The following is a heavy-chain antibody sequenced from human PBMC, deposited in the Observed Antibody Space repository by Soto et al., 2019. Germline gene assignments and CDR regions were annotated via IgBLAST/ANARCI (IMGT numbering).Heavy chain of an antibody. D-gene: IGHD3-22*01. V-gene: IGHV3-30*18. J-gene: IGHJ6*02. Sequence: QVQLVESGGGVVQPGRSLRLSCAASGFTFSSYGMHWGRQAPGKGLEWVAVISYDGSNKYYADSVKGRFTISRDNSKNTLYLQMNSLRAEDTAVYYCAKAPGLGDSSGYIHHDYYYYGMDVWGQGTTVTVSS. CDR1: GFTFSSYG. CDR3: AKAPGLGDSSGYIHHDYYYYGMDV. CDR2: ISYDGSNK.